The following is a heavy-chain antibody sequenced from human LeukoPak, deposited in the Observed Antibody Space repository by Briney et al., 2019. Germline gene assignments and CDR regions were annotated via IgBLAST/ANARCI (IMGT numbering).Heavy chain of an antibody. CDR3: ARVAGTTVIYYFDY. Sequence: SETLSLTCTVSGGSISSYYWSWIRQPPGKGLEWIGYIYYSGSTNYNPSLKSRVTISVDTSKNQLSLKLSSVTAADTAVYYCARVAGTTVIYYFDYWGQGTLVTVSS. V-gene: IGHV4-59*01. D-gene: IGHD4-17*01. CDR1: GGSISSYY. CDR2: IYYSGST. J-gene: IGHJ4*02.